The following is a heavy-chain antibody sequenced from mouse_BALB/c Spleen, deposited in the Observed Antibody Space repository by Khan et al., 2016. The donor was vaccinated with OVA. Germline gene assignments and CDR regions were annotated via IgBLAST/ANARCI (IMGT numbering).Heavy chain of an antibody. V-gene: IGHV14-1*02. D-gene: IGHD2-1*01. CDR1: GFNIKDYY. Sequence: VRLQQSGAELVRPGALVKLSCKASGFNIKDYYILWVKQRPEQGLEWIGWIDPENGNTIYDPMFQAKAFITADTSSNPAYLQLSSLTSDDTAFYYCARWGYGNDWFAYWGQGTLVTVSA. CDR3: ARWGYGNDWFAY. CDR2: IDPENGNT. J-gene: IGHJ3*01.